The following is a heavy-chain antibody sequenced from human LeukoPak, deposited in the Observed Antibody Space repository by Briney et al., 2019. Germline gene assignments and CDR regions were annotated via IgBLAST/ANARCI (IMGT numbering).Heavy chain of an antibody. CDR1: GFTFGTHT. D-gene: IGHD3-16*01. Sequence: GRSLSLSCTTSGFTFGTHTMHWFRQAPGKGLQWIGFIRSSGTTQYAASVKGRFTISRDDSKSIAYLQMNSLKTEDTAVYYCTRDRFYVWFDPWGQGTLVTVSS. J-gene: IGHJ5*02. CDR3: TRDRFYVWFDP. CDR2: IRSSGTT. V-gene: IGHV3-49*03.